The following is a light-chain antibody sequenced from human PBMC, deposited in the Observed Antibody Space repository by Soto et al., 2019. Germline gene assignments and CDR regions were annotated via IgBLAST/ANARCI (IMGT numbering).Light chain of an antibody. CDR1: QSVGRH. CDR3: QQRTKWPET. V-gene: IGKV3-11*01. CDR2: DTS. J-gene: IGKJ2*01. Sequence: EIVLTHAPATLSLSPGQRGALSCRASQSVGRHLAWYQQKPGQAPRLLIYDTSNRASGIPARFSGSGSETDFTLTINGLEPEDFAIYFCQQRTKWPETFGQGTKVDIK.